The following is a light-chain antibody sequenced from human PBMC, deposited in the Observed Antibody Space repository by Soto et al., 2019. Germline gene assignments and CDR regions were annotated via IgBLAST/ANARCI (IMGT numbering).Light chain of an antibody. V-gene: IGKV3-20*01. CDR1: QSVSSNY. Sequence: EIVLTQSPGTLSLSPGERATLSCRASQSVSSNYLAWYQQKPGQAPRLLIYGASIRAPGVPDRFSGSGSGTDFTLTLRRLEPEDFAVYYCQQDGNSLLTFGGGTKVEIK. J-gene: IGKJ4*01. CDR2: GAS. CDR3: QQDGNSLLT.